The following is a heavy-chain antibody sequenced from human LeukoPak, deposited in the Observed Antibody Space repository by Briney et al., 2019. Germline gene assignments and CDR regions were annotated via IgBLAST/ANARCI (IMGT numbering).Heavy chain of an antibody. D-gene: IGHD5-24*01. Sequence: SETLSLTCAVSGGSISSSNWWSWVRQPPGKGLEWIGEIYHSGSTNYNPSLKSRVTISVDKSKNQFSLKLSSVTAADTAVYYCARGAARMVEVAPIISFEFWGQGTLVTVSS. CDR1: GGSISSSNW. CDR3: ARGAARMVEVAPIISFEF. J-gene: IGHJ4*02. V-gene: IGHV4-4*02. CDR2: IYHSGST.